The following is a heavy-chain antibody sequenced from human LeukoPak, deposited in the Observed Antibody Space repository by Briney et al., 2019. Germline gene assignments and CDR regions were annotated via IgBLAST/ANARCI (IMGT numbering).Heavy chain of an antibody. CDR1: GGSISSSSYY. V-gene: IGHV4-39*01. D-gene: IGHD6-13*01. Sequence: SETLSLTCTVSGGSISSSSYYWGWIRQPPGKGLEWIGSIYYSRSTYYNPSLKSRVTISVDTSKNQFSLKLSSVTAADTAVYYCARLQQPNWFDPWGQGTLVTVSS. J-gene: IGHJ5*02. CDR2: IYYSRST. CDR3: ARLQQPNWFDP.